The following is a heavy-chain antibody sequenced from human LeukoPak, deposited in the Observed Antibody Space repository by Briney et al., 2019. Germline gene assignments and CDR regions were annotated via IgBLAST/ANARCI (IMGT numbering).Heavy chain of an antibody. D-gene: IGHD3-22*01. CDR1: GGSISSYY. CDR3: ARDNTYYYDSGGYYYRWFDP. Sequence: SETLSLTCTVSGGSISSYYWSWIRQPAGKGLEWIGRIYTSGSTNYNPSLKSRVTVSVDTSKNQFSLKLSSVTAADTAVYYCARDNTYYYDSGGYYYRWFDPWGQGTLVTVSS. V-gene: IGHV4-4*07. CDR2: IYTSGST. J-gene: IGHJ5*02.